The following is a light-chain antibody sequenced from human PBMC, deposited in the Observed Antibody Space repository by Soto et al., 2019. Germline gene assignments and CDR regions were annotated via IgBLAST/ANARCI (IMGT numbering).Light chain of an antibody. V-gene: IGKV3-15*01. CDR1: QSVSIN. CDR2: SAS. CDR3: QQYNNWHPLT. J-gene: IGKJ4*01. Sequence: EIVMTQSPATLSVSPGERATLSCRASQSVSINLAWYQQKPGQAPRLLIYSASTRATGIPARFSGSGSGTAFTLTISSLQSEDFAIYYCQQYNNWHPLTLGGGTKVDIK.